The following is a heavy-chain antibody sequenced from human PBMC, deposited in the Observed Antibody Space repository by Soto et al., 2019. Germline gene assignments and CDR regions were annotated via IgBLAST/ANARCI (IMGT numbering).Heavy chain of an antibody. J-gene: IGHJ4*02. D-gene: IGHD3-10*01. Sequence: EVQLVESGGDLVQPGGSLRLSCAASGFTFSSNYMHWVRQAPGKGLVWVSFINSDGSSTSYADSVKGRFTISRDNAKNTLYLQMTSLRAEDTAVYYFESRGAVGPGASFNYWGQGTLVTVSS. V-gene: IGHV3-74*01. CDR3: ESRGAVGPGASFNY. CDR1: GFTFSSNY. CDR2: INSDGSST.